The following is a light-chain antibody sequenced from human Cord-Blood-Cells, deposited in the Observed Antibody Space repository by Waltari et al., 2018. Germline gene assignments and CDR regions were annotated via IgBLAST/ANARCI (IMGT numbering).Light chain of an antibody. CDR2: SAS. V-gene: IGKV1-39*01. Sequence: DIQPNQSPSSLSASVGDRHTITCRASQTISSYFNWYQQKPGKAPNLLIYSASRLQSGVLSRFSGSGSGTDFTLTIISLQPEDVATYYCRQSYSTLYTFGQGTKLEIK. CDR1: QTISSY. J-gene: IGKJ2*01. CDR3: RQSYSTLYT.